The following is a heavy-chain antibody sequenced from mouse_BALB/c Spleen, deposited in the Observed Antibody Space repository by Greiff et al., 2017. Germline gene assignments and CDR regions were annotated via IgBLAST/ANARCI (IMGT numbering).Heavy chain of an antibody. D-gene: IGHD1-1*01. V-gene: IGHV3-8*02. CDR2: ISYSGST. CDR1: GDSITSGY. J-gene: IGHJ4*01. Sequence: EVQVVESGPSLVKPSQTLSLTCSVTGDSITSGYWNWIRKFPGNKLEYMGYISYSGSTYYNPSLKSRISITRDTSKNQYYLQLNSVTTEDTATYYCARYYYDSSYAMDYWGQGTSVTVSS. CDR3: ARYYYDSSYAMDY.